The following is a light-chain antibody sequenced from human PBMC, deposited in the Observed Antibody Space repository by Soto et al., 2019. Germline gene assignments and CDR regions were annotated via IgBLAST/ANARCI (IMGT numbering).Light chain of an antibody. V-gene: IGKV1-39*01. Sequence: DIQMTQSPSSLSASVGDRFTITCRASQSISSYLNWYQQKPGKAPKLLIYAASSLQSGVPSRFSGSGSGTDFTLTISSLQPEDFATYYCQQSRTFGQVTKVDIK. CDR2: AAS. CDR3: QQSRT. J-gene: IGKJ1*01. CDR1: QSISSY.